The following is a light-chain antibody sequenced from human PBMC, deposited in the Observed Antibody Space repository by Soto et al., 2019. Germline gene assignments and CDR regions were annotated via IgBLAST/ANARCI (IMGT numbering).Light chain of an antibody. J-gene: IGKJ5*01. CDR3: QQYGSLPIT. CDR2: GAS. Sequence: ENVLTQSPGILSLSPGEGATLSCRASQSVSSSFFAWYQQKPGQAPRLLIYGASSRATGIPDRFSGSGSGTDLTLTISRLEPEDFVMYYCQQYGSLPITFGQGTRLEIK. CDR1: QSVSSSF. V-gene: IGKV3-20*01.